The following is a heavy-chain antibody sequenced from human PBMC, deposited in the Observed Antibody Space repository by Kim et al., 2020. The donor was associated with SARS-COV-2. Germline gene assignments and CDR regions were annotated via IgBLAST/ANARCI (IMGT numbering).Heavy chain of an antibody. J-gene: IGHJ6*02. V-gene: IGHV3-30-3*01. D-gene: IGHD3-10*01. CDR3: ARDAWSRLRGLTYSYKGMDV. Sequence: GGSLRLSCAASGFTFSSCAMHWVRQAPGKGLEWVAVISYDGSNKNYADSVKGRFTISRDNSKNTLYLQMNSLRAEDTALYYCARDAWSRLRGLTYSYKGMDVWGQGATVTVSS. CDR2: ISYDGSNK. CDR1: GFTFSSCA.